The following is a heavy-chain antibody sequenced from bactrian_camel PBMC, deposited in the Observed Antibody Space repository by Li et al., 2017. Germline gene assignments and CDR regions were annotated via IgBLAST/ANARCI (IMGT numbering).Heavy chain of an antibody. CDR2: IDSDGMT. CDR1: GYTRSNYR. CDR3: AADQYAFNLGNAYRY. Sequence: HVQLVESGGGSAQAGGSLRLSCTATGYTRSNYRIAWFRQAPGKGREGIAGIDSDGMTVYADSVEGRFTISRDNAKNTVYLQMDSLKPEDTAMYYCAADQYAFNLGNAYRYWGQGTQVTVS. V-gene: IGHV3S9*01. D-gene: IGHD1*01. J-gene: IGHJ4*01.